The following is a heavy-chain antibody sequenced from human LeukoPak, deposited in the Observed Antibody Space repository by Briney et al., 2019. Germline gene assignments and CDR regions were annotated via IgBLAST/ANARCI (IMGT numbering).Heavy chain of an antibody. Sequence: GGSLRLSCAVSGFRFSDYSMNWVRQAPGEGLEWVAYISSSNNIYNADSVKGRFTISRDNAKNSVWLQMNSLRAEDTAVYHCGRGNGDYGGVDYWGQGTLVTVSS. CDR1: GFRFSDYS. CDR2: ISSSNNI. J-gene: IGHJ4*02. V-gene: IGHV3-69-1*01. D-gene: IGHD4-17*01. CDR3: GRGNGDYGGVDY.